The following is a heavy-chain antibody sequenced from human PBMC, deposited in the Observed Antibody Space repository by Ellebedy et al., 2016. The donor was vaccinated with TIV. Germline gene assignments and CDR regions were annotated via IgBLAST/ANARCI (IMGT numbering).Heavy chain of an antibody. V-gene: IGHV1-8*01. D-gene: IGHD2-2*01. CDR3: ARAYCSSTSCYGYYYYYGMDV. J-gene: IGHJ6*02. CDR1: GYTFTSYD. Sequence: AASVKVSCKASGYTFTSYDINWVRQATGQGLEWMGWMNPNSGNTGYAQKFQGRVTMTRNTSISTAYMELSSLRSEDTAVYYCARAYCSSTSCYGYYYYYGMDVWGQGTTVTVSS. CDR2: MNPNSGNT.